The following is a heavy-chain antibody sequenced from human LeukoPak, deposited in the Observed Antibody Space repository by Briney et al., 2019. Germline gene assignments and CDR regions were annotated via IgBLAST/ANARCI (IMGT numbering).Heavy chain of an antibody. CDR1: GGSVSSGSYY. Sequence: SETLSLTCTVSGGSVSSGSYYWSWIRQLPGKGLEWIGYIYYSGSTNYNPSLKSRVTISVDTSKNQFSLKLSSVTAADTAVYYCASTVVVAATRSFDPWGQGTLVTVSS. J-gene: IGHJ5*02. CDR2: IYYSGST. V-gene: IGHV4-61*01. D-gene: IGHD2-15*01. CDR3: ASTVVVAATRSFDP.